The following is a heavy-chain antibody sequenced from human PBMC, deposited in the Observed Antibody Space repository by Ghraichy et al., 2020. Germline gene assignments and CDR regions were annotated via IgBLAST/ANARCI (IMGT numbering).Heavy chain of an antibody. V-gene: IGHV4-61*02. J-gene: IGHJ6*03. CDR1: GDSINRDSYY. CDR2: IYVSGST. D-gene: IGHD4/OR15-4a*01. CDR3: ARGWGTMDYYMDV. Sequence: SETLSLTCTVSGDSINRDSYYWNWVRQPAGERPEWIGRIYVSGSTDSNPSLSRRIIMSLDTSENQFSLELTSVTAADTAIYFCARGWGTMDYYMDVWGRGTTVNVSS.